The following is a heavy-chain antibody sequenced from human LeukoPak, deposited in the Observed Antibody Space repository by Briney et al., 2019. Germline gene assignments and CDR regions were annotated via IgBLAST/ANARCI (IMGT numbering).Heavy chain of an antibody. CDR1: GGPFSGYY. Sequence: SETLSLTCAVYGGPFSGYYWSWIRQPPGKGLEWIGEINHSGSTNYNSSLKSRVTISVDTSKNQFSLKLSSVTAADTAVYYCATFTVTTRYFDYWGQGTLVTVSS. CDR3: ATFTVTTRYFDY. J-gene: IGHJ4*02. D-gene: IGHD4-17*01. CDR2: INHSGST. V-gene: IGHV4-34*01.